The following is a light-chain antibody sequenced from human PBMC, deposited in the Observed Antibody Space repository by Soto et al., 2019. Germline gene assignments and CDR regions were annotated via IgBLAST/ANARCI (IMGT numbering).Light chain of an antibody. Sequence: QSVLTQPPSASGTPGQRVIISCSGSNSNIGTYTVNWYQQLPGTAPKLLIYTDYQRPSVVPDRFSGSRSGTSASLAISVLPAEDEDYYYCASSDDSMSGGVFGGGTKLTVL. CDR1: NSNIGTYT. CDR2: TDY. J-gene: IGLJ3*02. V-gene: IGLV1-44*01. CDR3: ASSDDSMSGGV.